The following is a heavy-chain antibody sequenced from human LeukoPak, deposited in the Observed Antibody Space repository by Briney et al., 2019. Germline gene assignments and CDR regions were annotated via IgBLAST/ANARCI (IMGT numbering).Heavy chain of an antibody. D-gene: IGHD2-2*01. V-gene: IGHV4-34*01. CDR1: GGSFSDYY. Sequence: SETLSLTCAVHGGSFSDYYWNWLRQPPGKGLDWLGEINHSGNTNYNPSLKSRVTISVDASKNQFSLKLRSVTAADTAVHYCARGFLLVHQDIDSWGQGTIVTVSS. CDR3: ARGFLLVHQDIDS. J-gene: IGHJ4*02. CDR2: INHSGNT.